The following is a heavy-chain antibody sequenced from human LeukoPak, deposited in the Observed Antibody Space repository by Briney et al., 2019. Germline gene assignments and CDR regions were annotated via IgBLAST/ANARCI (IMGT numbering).Heavy chain of an antibody. V-gene: IGHV4-59*08. J-gene: IGHJ4*02. CDR2: IYYSGTT. CDR1: GGSISTYY. CDR3: ARHSSGWSDFDY. Sequence: SETLSLTCTVSGGSISTYYWSWIRQPPGKGLEWIGYIYYSGTTTYNPPLKSRVTISVDTSKNQFSLKLSSVTAGDTAVYYCARHSSGWSDFDYWGQGTLVTVSS. D-gene: IGHD6-19*01.